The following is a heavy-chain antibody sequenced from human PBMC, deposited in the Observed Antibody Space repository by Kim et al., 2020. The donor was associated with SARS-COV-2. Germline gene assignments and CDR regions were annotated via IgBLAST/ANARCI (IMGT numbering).Heavy chain of an antibody. CDR1: GFTFSSYA. D-gene: IGHD3-10*01. CDR3: ARNYYDGSWRKVNLDY. J-gene: IGHJ4*01. V-gene: IGHV3-30*04. CDR2: ISYDGSNK. Sequence: GGSLRLSCAASGFTFSSYAMHWVRQAPGKGLEWVAVISYDGSNKYYADSVKGRFTISRDNSKNTLYLQMNSLRAEDTALYYCARNYYDGSWRKVNLDYWG.